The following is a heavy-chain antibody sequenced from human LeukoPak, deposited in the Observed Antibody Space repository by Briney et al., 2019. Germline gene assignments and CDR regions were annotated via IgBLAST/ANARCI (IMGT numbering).Heavy chain of an antibody. V-gene: IGHV3-30*02. CDR1: GFTFSSYG. CDR2: IRYDGSNK. CDR3: AKVAQPYYYYYGMDV. Sequence: GGSLRLSSAASGFTFSSYGMHWVRQAPGKGLEWVAFIRYDGSNKYYADSVKGRFTISRDNSKNTLYLQMNSLRAEDTAVYYCAKVAQPYYYYYGMDVWGQGTTVTVSS. J-gene: IGHJ6*02.